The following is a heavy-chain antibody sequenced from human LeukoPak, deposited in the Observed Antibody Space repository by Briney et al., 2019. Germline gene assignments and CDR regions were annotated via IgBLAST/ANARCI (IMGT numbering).Heavy chain of an antibody. D-gene: IGHD3-3*01. Sequence: SETLCLTCAVSGCSISIYYWSWGRGPPGEGVGWGGGIYFSGGANYNPPLKRLVTISVETPKHQFSLKLSSVTAADTAVYYCARAYYDFWSGRYYYHMDVWGKGTTVTVSS. V-gene: IGHV4-59*12. CDR1: GCSISIYY. J-gene: IGHJ6*03. CDR3: ARAYYDFWSGRYYYHMDV. CDR2: IYFSGGA.